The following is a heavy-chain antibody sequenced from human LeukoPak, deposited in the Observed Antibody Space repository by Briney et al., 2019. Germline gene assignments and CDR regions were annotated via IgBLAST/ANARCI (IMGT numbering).Heavy chain of an antibody. D-gene: IGHD5-12*01. CDR1: GFTFSSYG. CDR3: AKAGYDYRDIDY. Sequence: PGGSLRLSCAASGFTFSSYGMHWVRQAPGKGLEWVAFIRYDGSNKYYADSVKGRFTISRDNSKNTLYLQMNSLRAEDTAVYYCAKAGYDYRDIDYWGQGTLVTVSS. CDR2: IRYDGSNK. J-gene: IGHJ4*02. V-gene: IGHV3-30*02.